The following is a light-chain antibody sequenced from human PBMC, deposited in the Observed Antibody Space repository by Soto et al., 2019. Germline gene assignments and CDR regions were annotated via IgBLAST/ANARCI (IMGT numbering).Light chain of an antibody. CDR1: QSISNL. J-gene: IGKJ2*01. CDR3: QQYNSYSEYT. Sequence: DIQMTQSPSTLSASVGDRVTITCRASQSISNLLACYQQKPGKAPKLLIYKASSLESGVPSRFSGSGSGTEFTLTISSLQPDDFATYYCQQYNSYSEYTFGQGTKLEIK. CDR2: KAS. V-gene: IGKV1-5*03.